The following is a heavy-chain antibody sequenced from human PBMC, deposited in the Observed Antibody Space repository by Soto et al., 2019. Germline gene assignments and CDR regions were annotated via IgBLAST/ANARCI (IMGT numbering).Heavy chain of an antibody. V-gene: IGHV3-48*01. D-gene: IGHD1-26*01. J-gene: IGHJ4*02. CDR1: GFTFSSYS. Sequence: EVQLVESGGGLVQPGGSLRLSCAASGFTFSSYSMNWVRQAPGKGLEWVSYISSSSSTIYYADSVKGRFTISRDNAKNSLYRQMNSLRAEDTAVYYCAREGREEWELNYFDYWGQGTLVTVSS. CDR3: AREGREEWELNYFDY. CDR2: ISSSSSTI.